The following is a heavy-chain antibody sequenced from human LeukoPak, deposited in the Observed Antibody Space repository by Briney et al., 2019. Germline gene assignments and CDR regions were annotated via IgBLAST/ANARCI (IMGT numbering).Heavy chain of an antibody. CDR2: INPNSGGT. CDR1: GYTFTGYY. J-gene: IGHJ4*02. D-gene: IGHD5-24*01. CDR3: ARGRSRDGYVLDY. V-gene: IGHV1-2*02. Sequence: ASVKVSCKASGYTFTGYYMHWVRQAPGQGLEWMGWINPNSGGTNYAQKFQGRVTMTRDTSISTAYMELSRLRSDDTAVYYCARGRSRDGYVLDYWGQGTLVTVSS.